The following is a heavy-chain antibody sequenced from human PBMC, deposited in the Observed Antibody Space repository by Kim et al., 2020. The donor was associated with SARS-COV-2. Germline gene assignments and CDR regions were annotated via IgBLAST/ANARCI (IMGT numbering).Heavy chain of an antibody. CDR3: VKDREGCSGVNSYNVILDH. Sequence: GGSLRLSCAASGFTFSNYAMNWVRQAPGKGLEWMASICNDGSKKYYGDSVKGRFTISRDNSRDTLYLQMNSLRGEDTAVYICVKDREGCSGVNSYNVILDHWGQGTLVTVSS. CDR2: ICNDGSKK. V-gene: IGHV3-30*02. D-gene: IGHD2-15*01. J-gene: IGHJ4*02. CDR1: GFTFSNYA.